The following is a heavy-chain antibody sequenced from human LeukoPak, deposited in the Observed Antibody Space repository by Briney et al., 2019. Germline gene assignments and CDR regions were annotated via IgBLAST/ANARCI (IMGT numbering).Heavy chain of an antibody. Sequence: PSETLSLTCTVSGGSISSHYWSWIRQPPGKGREWVGYIYYTRSTHYHPSLKSRLTISVDTSKNQFSLKLSSVTAADTAVYYCARSEALEFDIWGQGTMVTVSS. J-gene: IGHJ3*02. CDR1: GGSISSHY. V-gene: IGHV4-59*11. CDR2: IYYTRST. CDR3: ARSEALEFDI. D-gene: IGHD1-1*01.